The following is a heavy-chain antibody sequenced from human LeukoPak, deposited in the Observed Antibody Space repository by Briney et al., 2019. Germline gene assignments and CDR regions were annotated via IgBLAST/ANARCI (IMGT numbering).Heavy chain of an antibody. CDR1: GFTFNNYW. J-gene: IGHJ4*02. Sequence: GGSLRLSCAASGFTFNNYWMHWVRQAPGEGLVWISRINSDGRSTNYADSVKGRFNISRDDAKNTLFLQMNSLRAEDTAVYYCAAAVAAAPGAYWGQGTLVTVSS. D-gene: IGHD6-13*01. V-gene: IGHV3-74*01. CDR2: INSDGRST. CDR3: AAAVAAAPGAY.